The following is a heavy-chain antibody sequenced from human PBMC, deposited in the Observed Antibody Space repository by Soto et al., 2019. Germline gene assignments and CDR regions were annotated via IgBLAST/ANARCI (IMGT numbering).Heavy chain of an antibody. CDR3: ARGWWEREGYLMDV. Sequence: QVQLQESGPGLVQPSKTLSLTCTVSGGXXXXXXXXXXXXXXXXXXXNLVYVYYSDSINYNPSFRSRVTISVDTSRNQFFLTLNSMTAADTAVYYCARGWWEREGYLMDVWGQGTTVTVSS. D-gene: IGHD1-26*01. V-gene: IGHV4-59*12. CDR2: VYYSDSI. CDR1: GGXXXXXX. J-gene: IGHJ6*02.